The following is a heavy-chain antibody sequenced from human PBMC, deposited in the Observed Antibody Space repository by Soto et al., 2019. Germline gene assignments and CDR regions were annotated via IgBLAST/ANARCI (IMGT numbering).Heavy chain of an antibody. CDR2: IYPGDSDT. J-gene: IGHJ4*02. Sequence: PGESLKISCKGSGYSFTSYWIGWVRQMPGKGLEWMGIIYPGDSDTRYSPSFQGQVTISADKSISTAYLQWSSLKASDTAMYYCARGRYEDIWGSYRYVRPAFFYWGQGTLVTVSS. V-gene: IGHV5-51*01. CDR3: ARGRYEDIWGSYRYVRPAFFY. CDR1: GYSFTSYW. D-gene: IGHD3-16*02.